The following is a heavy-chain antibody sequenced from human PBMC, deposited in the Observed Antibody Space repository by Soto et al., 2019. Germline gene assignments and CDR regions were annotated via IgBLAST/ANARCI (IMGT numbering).Heavy chain of an antibody. J-gene: IGHJ4*02. CDR2: ISGSGGST. V-gene: IGHV3-23*01. CDR1: VLTVSTYA. Sequence: GPLRLCGAAPVLTVSTYAMSWVRQAPGKGLEWVSAISGSGGSTYYAGSVKGRFTISRDNSKNTLYLQMNSLRAEDTAVYYCAKDRNYDFWSGYYSYWGQGTLVTVSS. CDR3: AKDRNYDFWSGYYSY. D-gene: IGHD3-3*01.